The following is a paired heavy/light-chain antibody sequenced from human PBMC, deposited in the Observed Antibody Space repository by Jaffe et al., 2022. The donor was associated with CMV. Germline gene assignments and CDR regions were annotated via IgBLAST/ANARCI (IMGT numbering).Heavy chain of an antibody. CDR1: GGSISSAGYY. V-gene: IGHV4-31*03. J-gene: IGHJ6*02. CDR3: ARDRNEGLDV. Sequence: QVQLQESGPGLVKPSQTLSLTCTVSGGSISSAGYYWSWVRQFPGKGLEWIGYISYTGSTYYNPSLRSRVNISADTSKNQFSLRLTSVTAADTAVFYCARDRNEGLDVWGLGTTVTVSS. CDR2: ISYTGST. D-gene: IGHD1-1*01.
Light chain of an antibody. V-gene: IGKV1-5*03. Sequence: DIQMTQSPSTLSASVGDRVTITCRASQSIGSWLAWYQQKPGKAPKLLINKASTLQSGVPSRFSGSRSGTEFSLTISSLQPDDFATYYCQQYNSYSRAFGGGTKVEIK. CDR2: KAS. CDR1: QSIGSW. CDR3: QQYNSYSRA. J-gene: IGKJ4*01.